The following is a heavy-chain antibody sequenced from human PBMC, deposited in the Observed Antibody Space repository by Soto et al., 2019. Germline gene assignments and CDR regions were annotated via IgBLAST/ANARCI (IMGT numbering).Heavy chain of an antibody. CDR3: ASGTNGAFFVY. V-gene: IGHV3-11*01. CDR1: GFTFSDY. CDR2: ISSRSSTI. D-gene: IGHD2-8*01. J-gene: IGHJ4*02. Sequence: GGSLRLSCAASGFTFSDYMSWIRQAPGKGLEWVSYISSRSSTIFYADSVKGRFTISRDNVKNSLYLQMNSLRAEDTAVYYCASGTNGAFFVYWGQGILVTVSS.